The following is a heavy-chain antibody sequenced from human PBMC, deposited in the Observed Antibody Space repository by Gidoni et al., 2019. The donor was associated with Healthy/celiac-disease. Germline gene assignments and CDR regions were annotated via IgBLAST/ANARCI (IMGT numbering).Heavy chain of an antibody. Sequence: QVQLVQSGAEVKKPGASVKVSCKVSGYTLTELSMHWVRQAPGKGLEWMGGFDPEDGETIYAQKFQGRVTMTEETSTDTAYMELSSLRSEDTAVYYCATYSPVRLALYYYYGMDVWGQGTTVTVSS. CDR1: GYTLTELS. V-gene: IGHV1-24*01. J-gene: IGHJ6*02. D-gene: IGHD2-21*01. CDR3: ATYSPVRLALYYYYGMDV. CDR2: FDPEDGET.